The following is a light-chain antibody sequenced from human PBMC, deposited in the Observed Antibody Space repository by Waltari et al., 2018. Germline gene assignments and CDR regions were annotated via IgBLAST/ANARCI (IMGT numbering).Light chain of an antibody. Sequence: DIQMTQSPTSVSASVGDKVTITCRASQGFGGWLTWYQQKPGKAPKLLIFTAFTLQSGVPSRFSGSGSGTEFSLTISSLQPEDFATYYCQQLKSYPLTFGGGTKVEIK. CDR3: QQLKSYPLT. CDR1: QGFGGW. V-gene: IGKV1-12*01. CDR2: TAF. J-gene: IGKJ4*01.